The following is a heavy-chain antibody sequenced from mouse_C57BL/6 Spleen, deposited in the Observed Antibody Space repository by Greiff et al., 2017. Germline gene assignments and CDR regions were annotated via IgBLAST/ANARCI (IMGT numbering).Heavy chain of an antibody. D-gene: IGHD3-2*02. Sequence: VQLQQPGAELVRPGSSVKLSCKASGYTFTSYWMHWVKQRPIQGLEWIGNIDPSDSETHYNQKFKDKATLTVDKSSSTAYMQLSSLTSEDSAVCYCARGPSSGGFAYWGQGTLVTVSA. J-gene: IGHJ3*01. V-gene: IGHV1-52*01. CDR1: GYTFTSYW. CDR2: IDPSDSET. CDR3: ARGPSSGGFAY.